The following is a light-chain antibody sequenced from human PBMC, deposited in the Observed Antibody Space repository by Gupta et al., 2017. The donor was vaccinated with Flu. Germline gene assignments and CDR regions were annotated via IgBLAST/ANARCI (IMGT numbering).Light chain of an antibody. CDR3: QSYDSSLTAHV. V-gene: IGLV1-40*01. CDR2: VNI. CDR1: SSNIGAGFD. J-gene: IGLJ1*01. Sequence: QSVLTQPPSVSGAPGQRVTISCPGSSSNIGAGFDVHWYRQLPGTAPKLLIYVNINRPSGVPDRFSASNSGTSASLAIAGLQADDEADYYCQSYDSSLTAHVLGTGTKVTVL.